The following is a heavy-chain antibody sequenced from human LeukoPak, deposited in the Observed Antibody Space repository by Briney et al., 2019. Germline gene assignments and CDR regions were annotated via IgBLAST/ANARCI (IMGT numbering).Heavy chain of an antibody. CDR1: GFTLSSYV. CDR2: ISGRGVST. CDR3: AKAGSGWYYFDY. Sequence: GGSLRLSCAASGFTLSSYVMSWVRQAPGKGLEWVSGISGRGVSTYYADSVKGRFTISRDNSKNTLYLQMNSLRAEDTAVYYCAKAGSGWYYFDYWGQGTLVTVSS. V-gene: IGHV3-23*01. J-gene: IGHJ4*02. D-gene: IGHD6-19*01.